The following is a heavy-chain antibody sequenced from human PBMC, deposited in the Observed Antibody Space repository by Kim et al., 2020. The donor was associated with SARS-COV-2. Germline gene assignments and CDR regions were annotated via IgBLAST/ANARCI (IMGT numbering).Heavy chain of an antibody. V-gene: IGHV3-21*01. CDR2: ISSSGSYI. D-gene: IGHD6-19*01. CDR3: ARVLTIGWTYFYY. Sequence: GGSLRLSCAASGFTFSSYSMNWVRQAPGKGLEWISSISSSGSYIYYADSMKGRFTISRDNARSSLYLQMNSLRAEVTAVYYGARVLTIGWTYFYYRGQVT. CDR1: GFTFSSYS. J-gene: IGHJ4*02.